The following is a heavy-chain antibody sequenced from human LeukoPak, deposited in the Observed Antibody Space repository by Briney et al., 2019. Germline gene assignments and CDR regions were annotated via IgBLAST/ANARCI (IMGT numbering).Heavy chain of an antibody. Sequence: ASVKVSCKASGYTFTGYYMHWVRQAPGQGLEWMGWINPNSGGTNYAQKFQGRVTMTRDTSISTVYMELSSLRSEDTAVYYCARDSKLYSGYDSDDYWGQGTLVTVSS. CDR3: ARDSKLYSGYDSDDY. V-gene: IGHV1-2*02. D-gene: IGHD5-12*01. CDR2: INPNSGGT. CDR1: GYTFTGYY. J-gene: IGHJ4*02.